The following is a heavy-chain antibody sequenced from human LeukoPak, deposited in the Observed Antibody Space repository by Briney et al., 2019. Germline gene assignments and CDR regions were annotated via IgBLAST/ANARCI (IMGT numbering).Heavy chain of an antibody. J-gene: IGHJ4*02. CDR1: GYTFTVYY. D-gene: IGHD2-21*01. V-gene: IGHV1-2*02. CDR2: INPNSGGT. Sequence: ASVKVSCKASGYTFTVYYMHWVRQAPGQGLEYMGWINPNSGGTNYAQKFQGRVTMTRDTSITTAYMELGRLTSDDAAVYYCARDRGDPYSFDYWGQGTMVTVSS. CDR3: ARDRGDPYSFDY.